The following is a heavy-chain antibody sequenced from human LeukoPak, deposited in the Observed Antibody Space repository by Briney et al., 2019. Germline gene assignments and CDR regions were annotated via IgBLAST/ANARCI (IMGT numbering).Heavy chain of an antibody. CDR1: GFTFTTYG. CDR2: ISYDGTYK. J-gene: IGHJ4*02. Sequence: GGSLRLSCAASGFTFTTYGMHWVRQAPGKGLEWVAIISYDGTYKYYDDSVKGRFTISRDNSKNTLYLQMNSLRAEDTAVYYCARWDELLWFGEDWGQGTLVTVSS. D-gene: IGHD3-10*01. V-gene: IGHV3-30*03. CDR3: ARWDELLWFGED.